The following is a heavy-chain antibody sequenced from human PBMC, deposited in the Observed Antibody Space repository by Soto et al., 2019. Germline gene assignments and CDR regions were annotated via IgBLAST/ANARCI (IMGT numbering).Heavy chain of an antibody. J-gene: IGHJ4*01. CDR3: ARGSLDTVHSSGFYEY. Sequence: LSLTCAVYGGSFSAYYWSWFRQPPGKGLEWIGEINHSGGTSYNPSLKRRVTISVDTSKSQFSLKLTSVTAADRAVYYCARGSLDTVHSSGFYEYWGHGTPVTVSS. CDR1: GGSFSAYY. D-gene: IGHD3-22*01. CDR2: INHSGGT. V-gene: IGHV4-34*01.